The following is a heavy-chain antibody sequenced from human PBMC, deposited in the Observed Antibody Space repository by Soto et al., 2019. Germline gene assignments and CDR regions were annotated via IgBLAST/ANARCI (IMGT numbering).Heavy chain of an antibody. V-gene: IGHV4-59*01. D-gene: IGHD3-22*01. CDR2: IYYSGST. CDR1: GGSISSYY. J-gene: IGHJ6*03. Sequence: PSETLSLTCTVSGGSISSYYWSWIRQPPGKGLEWIGYIYYSGSTNYNPSLKSRVTISVDTSKNQFSLKLSSVTAADTAVYYCARTSGYYPNDWSDYYYYYMDVWGKRTTVTVSS. CDR3: ARTSGYYPNDWSDYYYYYMDV.